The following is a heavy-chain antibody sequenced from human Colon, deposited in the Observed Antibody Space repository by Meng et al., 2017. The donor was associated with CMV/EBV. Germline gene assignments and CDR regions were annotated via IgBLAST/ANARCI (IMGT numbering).Heavy chain of an antibody. J-gene: IGHJ3*02. D-gene: IGHD2-8*01. V-gene: IGHV5-51*01. CDR1: GGTFSSYA. Sequence: KVSCKASGGTFSSYAISWVRQAPGQGLEWMGIIYPGDSETRYSPTFQGQVTISVDKSISTAYLQWTSLKTSDTAMYFCVRRGVFDIWGQGTMVTVSS. CDR2: IYPGDSET. CDR3: VRRGVFDI.